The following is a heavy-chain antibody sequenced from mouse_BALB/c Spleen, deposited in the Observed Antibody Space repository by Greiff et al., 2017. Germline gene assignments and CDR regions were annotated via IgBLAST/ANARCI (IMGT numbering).Heavy chain of an antibody. Sequence: EVNVVESGGGLVKPGGSLKLSCAASGFTFSSYAMSWVRQTPEKRLEWVASISSGGSTYYPDSVKGRFTISRDNARIILYLQMSSLRSEDTAMYYCASYDYDEGTWFAYWGQGTLVTVSA. D-gene: IGHD2-4*01. CDR2: ISSGGST. CDR1: GFTFSSYA. J-gene: IGHJ3*01. CDR3: ASYDYDEGTWFAY. V-gene: IGHV5-6-5*01.